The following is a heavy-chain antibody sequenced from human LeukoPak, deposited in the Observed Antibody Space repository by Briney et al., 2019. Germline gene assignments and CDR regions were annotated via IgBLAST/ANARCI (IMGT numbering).Heavy chain of an antibody. Sequence: ASVRVSCKASVYTFSDYYIHWVRQAPGQGLVWMGRVTPNSGDTAYAQKFQGRVTMTRDTSLSTAYMELSSLRSEDTAVYYCARDRLMYYYDSSGPFDYWGQGTLVTVSS. CDR1: VYTFSDYY. V-gene: IGHV1-2*06. CDR3: ARDRLMYYYDSSGPFDY. J-gene: IGHJ4*02. D-gene: IGHD3-22*01. CDR2: VTPNSGDT.